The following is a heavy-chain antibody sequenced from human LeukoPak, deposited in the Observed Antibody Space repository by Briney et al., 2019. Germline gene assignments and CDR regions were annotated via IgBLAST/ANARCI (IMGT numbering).Heavy chain of an antibody. CDR2: ISSSSSTI. V-gene: IGHV3-48*01. CDR1: GFTFSSYS. Sequence: GGSLRLSCAASGFTFSSYSMNWVRQAPGKGLEWVSYISSSSSTIYYADSVKGRFTISRDNAKNSLYLQMNSLRAEDTAVYYCARVLYWSHCGGDCYEAVDYWGQGTLVTVSS. D-gene: IGHD2-21*02. J-gene: IGHJ4*02. CDR3: ARVLYWSHCGGDCYEAVDY.